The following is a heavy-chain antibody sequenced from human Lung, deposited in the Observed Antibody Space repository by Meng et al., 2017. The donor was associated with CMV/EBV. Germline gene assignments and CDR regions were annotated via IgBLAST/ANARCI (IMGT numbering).Heavy chain of an antibody. CDR2: VYYSGDT. Sequence: SXTXSLXXTVSGGSISNNISYWGWIRQPPGKGLEWIGSVYYSGDTYYNPSLKSRVTMSIDTSKNQFSLKLRSLTAADTAVYYCARDNGQVSDFWVQGTLVTVAS. CDR1: GGSISNNISY. CDR3: ARDNGQVSDF. V-gene: IGHV4-39*07. J-gene: IGHJ4*02.